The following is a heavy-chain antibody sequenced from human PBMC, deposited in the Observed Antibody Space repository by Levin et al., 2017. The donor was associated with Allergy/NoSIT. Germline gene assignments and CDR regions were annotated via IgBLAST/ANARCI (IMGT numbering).Heavy chain of an antibody. CDR1: GFNFADYA. V-gene: IGHV3-49*03. Sequence: GGSLRLSCSASGFNFADYATSWFRQTPGKGLEWVGFIRSEAHGGTSELASSVKGRFTLSREESKSIAYLQMNSLKIEDTAVYYCSRPIAVAYMHFDPWGQGTLVTVSS. CDR2: IRSEAHGGTS. J-gene: IGHJ5*02. CDR3: SRPIAVAYMHFDP. D-gene: IGHD6-19*01.